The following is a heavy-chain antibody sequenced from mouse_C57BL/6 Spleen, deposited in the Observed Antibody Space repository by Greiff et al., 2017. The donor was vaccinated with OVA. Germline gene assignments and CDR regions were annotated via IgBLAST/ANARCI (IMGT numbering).Heavy chain of an antibody. CDR3: AKGASSGYAWFAY. V-gene: IGHV1-69*01. CDR2: IDPSDSYT. CDR1: GYTFTSYW. J-gene: IGHJ3*01. Sequence: QVQLKQPGAELVMPGASVKLSCKASGYTFTSYWMHWVKQRPGQGLEWIGEIDPSDSYTNYNQKFKGKSTLTVDKSSSTAYMQLSSLTSEDSAVYYCAKGASSGYAWFAYWGQGTLVTVSA. D-gene: IGHD3-2*02.